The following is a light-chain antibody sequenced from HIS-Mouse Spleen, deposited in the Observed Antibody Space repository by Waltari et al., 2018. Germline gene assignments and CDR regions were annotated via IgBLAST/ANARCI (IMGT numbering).Light chain of an antibody. CDR2: EGS. J-gene: IGLJ2*01. V-gene: IGLV2-23*01. Sequence: QSALTQPASVSGSPGQSITISCTGTSSDVGSYNLFSWYQQHPGKAPKVMIYEGSKRPSGVSNRFSGYKCGETAFLTISGLHAEDEADYYCCSYAGSSTWVFGGGTKLTVL. CDR3: CSYAGSSTWV. CDR1: SSDVGSYNL.